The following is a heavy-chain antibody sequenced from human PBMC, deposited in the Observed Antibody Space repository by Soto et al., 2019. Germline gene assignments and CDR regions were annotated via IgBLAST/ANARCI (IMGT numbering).Heavy chain of an antibody. V-gene: IGHV3-23*01. CDR2: ISNSSSDGNT. D-gene: IGHD1-1*01. Sequence: EVQLLESGGGLVQPGGSLRLSCAASGFTFSNYAMNWVRQAPGKGLEWVSAISNSSSDGNTHYADSVKGRFTISRDNDKNTVFLEMNSLRAEDTAVYYCAKVFSPERGNYFDYWGQGTLVTVSS. CDR3: AKVFSPERGNYFDY. CDR1: GFTFSNYA. J-gene: IGHJ4*02.